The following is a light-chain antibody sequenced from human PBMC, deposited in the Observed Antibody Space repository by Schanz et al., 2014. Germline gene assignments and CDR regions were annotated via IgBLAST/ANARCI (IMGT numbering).Light chain of an antibody. J-gene: IGKJ4*01. CDR1: QTISSY. V-gene: IGKV1-39*01. Sequence: DIQMTQFPSSLSASVGDRVTITCRASQTISSYLNWYQHKPGKDPKLLIYAASTLQSGVPSRFSGGGSGTDFTPTNSSLQPSDIATCYCHQSYSTPLTFGGGTKVEIK. CDR2: AAS. CDR3: HQSYSTPLT.